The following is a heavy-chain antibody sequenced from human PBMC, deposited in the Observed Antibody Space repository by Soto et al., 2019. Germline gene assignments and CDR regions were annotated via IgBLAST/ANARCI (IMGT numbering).Heavy chain of an antibody. CDR3: LREDGYDYYYFETH. V-gene: IGHV1-69*08. Sequence: QVQLVQSGAEVKKPGSSVKVSCKASGGTFSSYTISWVRQAPGQGLEWMGRIIPILGIANYAQKFQGRVTITANYSTSSVSMDLSSLCSQVTAVYYCLREDGYDYYYFETHWGQGTLVTVSP. J-gene: IGHJ4*02. CDR2: IIPILGIA. CDR1: GGTFSSYT. D-gene: IGHD2-21*02.